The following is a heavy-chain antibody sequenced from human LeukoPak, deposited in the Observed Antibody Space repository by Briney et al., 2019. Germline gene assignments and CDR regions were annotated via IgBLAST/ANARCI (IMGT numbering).Heavy chain of an antibody. J-gene: IGHJ4*02. CDR1: GFTFSSHD. CDR3: VRDNAAADGALDY. Sequence: PGGSLRLSCVASGFTFSSHDMHWVRQAPGKGLEWVAVIWYDGSHRYYPDSVKGRFTISRDNSKNTLFLQMDSLRVDDTAVYYCVRDNAAADGALDYWGQGSLVTVSS. CDR2: IWYDGSHR. D-gene: IGHD5-24*01. V-gene: IGHV3-33*01.